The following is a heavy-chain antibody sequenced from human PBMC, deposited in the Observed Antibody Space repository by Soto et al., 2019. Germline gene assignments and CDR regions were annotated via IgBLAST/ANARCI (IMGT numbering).Heavy chain of an antibody. D-gene: IGHD3-3*01. CDR2: IKNDGSGT. CDR1: GFSLSNYW. V-gene: IGHV3-74*01. J-gene: IGHJ6*02. Sequence: EVQLVESGGGVVQPGGSLRLSCSASGFSLSNYWIHWVRHLPGKGLVWVSRIKNDGSGTSYAESVIGRFTISRDNAKNSLYLQMNSLRVDDTAVYYCASGPEGERSGNYVMSVWGQGTTVIVSS. CDR3: ASGPEGERSGNYVMSV.